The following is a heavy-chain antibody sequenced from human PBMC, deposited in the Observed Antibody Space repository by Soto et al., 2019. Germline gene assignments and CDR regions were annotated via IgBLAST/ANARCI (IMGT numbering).Heavy chain of an antibody. J-gene: IGHJ4*02. CDR2: ISPKSTYR. D-gene: IGHD2-21*01. V-gene: IGHV3-11*06. CDR3: ARGGGGGLFEH. CDR1: GFPFSGYY. Sequence: GGSLRLSCATSGFPFSGYYMSWIRQAPGKGLEWLSHISPKSTYRNYADSVKGRFTISRDNTKSSLFLQMNSLGVEDTAVYYCARGGGGGLFEHWGQGVLVTVSS.